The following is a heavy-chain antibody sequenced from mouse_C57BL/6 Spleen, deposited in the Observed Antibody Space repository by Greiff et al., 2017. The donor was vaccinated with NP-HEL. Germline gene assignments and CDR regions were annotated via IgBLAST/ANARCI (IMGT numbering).Heavy chain of an antibody. D-gene: IGHD3-2*02. CDR3: ARWGTAQATFYAMDY. V-gene: IGHV1-69*01. CDR1: GYTFTSYW. CDR2: IDPSDSYT. J-gene: IGHJ4*01. Sequence: QVQLQQPGAELVMPGASVKLSCKASGYTFTSYWMHWVKQRPGQGLEWIGEIDPSDSYTNYDQKFKGKSTLTVDKSSSTAYMQLSSLPSEDSASYYCARWGTAQATFYAMDYWGQGTSVTVSS.